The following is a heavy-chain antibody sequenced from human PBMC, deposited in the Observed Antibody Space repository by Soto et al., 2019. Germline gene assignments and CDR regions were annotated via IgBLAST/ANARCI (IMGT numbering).Heavy chain of an antibody. CDR2: INAGNGNT. CDR3: XXXXXVVTXLDY. Sequence: QVQLVQSGAEEKKPGASVKVSCKASGYTFTSYAMHWVRQAPGQRLEWMGWINAGNGNTKYSQKFQGRVTITMDIXXXXXXXXXXXXXXXXXXXXXXXXXXXVVTXLDYWGQGTLVTVSS. D-gene: IGHD2-21*02. V-gene: IGHV1-3*05. J-gene: IGHJ4*02. CDR1: GYTFTSYA.